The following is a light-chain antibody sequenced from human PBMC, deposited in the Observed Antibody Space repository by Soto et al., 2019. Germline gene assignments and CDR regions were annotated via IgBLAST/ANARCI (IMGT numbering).Light chain of an antibody. CDR2: GAS. CDR3: QHYNNWVGT. J-gene: IGKJ4*01. V-gene: IGKV3-15*01. CDR1: QTISSN. Sequence: EGVMTQSPATLSVSPGERATLSCRANQTISSNLAWYQQKPGQAPRLLIYGASTRATGIPARFSGSGSGTEFTLTISSLQSEDFTVYYCQHYNNWVGTFGGGTKVDIK.